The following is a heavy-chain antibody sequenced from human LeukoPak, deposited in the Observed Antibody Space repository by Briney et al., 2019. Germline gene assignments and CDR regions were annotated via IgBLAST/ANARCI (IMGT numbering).Heavy chain of an antibody. CDR2: IYYSGST. CDR1: GDSISSYY. Sequence: PSETLSLTCTVSGDSISSYYWSWIRQPPGKGLEWIGYIYYSGSTNYNPSLKSRVTISVDTSKNQFSLKLSSVTAADTAVYYCARWEYYYYGMDVWGQGTRSPSP. J-gene: IGHJ6*02. D-gene: IGHD1-26*01. V-gene: IGHV4-59*08. CDR3: ARWEYYYYGMDV.